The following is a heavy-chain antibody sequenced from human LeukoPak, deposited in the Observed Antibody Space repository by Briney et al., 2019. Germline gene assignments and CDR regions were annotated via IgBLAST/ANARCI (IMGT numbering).Heavy chain of an antibody. CDR3: ARDDYGDYANAFDI. V-gene: IGHV1-69*05. CDR1: GGTFSSYA. D-gene: IGHD4-17*01. Sequence: ASVKVSCKASGGTFSSYAISWVRQAPGQGLEWMGRIIPIFGTANYAQKFQGRVTITTDESTSTAYMELSSLRSEDTAVYYCARDDYGDYANAFDIWGQGTMVTVSS. J-gene: IGHJ3*02. CDR2: IIPIFGTA.